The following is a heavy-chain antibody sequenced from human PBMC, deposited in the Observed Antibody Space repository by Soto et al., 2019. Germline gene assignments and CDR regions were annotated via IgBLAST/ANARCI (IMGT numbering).Heavy chain of an antibody. CDR3: ARDGRITIFGVVRKDWFDP. Sequence: ASVKVSCKASGYIFTSYYMHWVRQAPGQGLEWMGIINPSGGSTSYAQKFQGRVTMTRDTSTSTVYMELGSLRSEDTAVYYCARDGRITIFGVVRKDWFDPWGQGTLVTVSS. CDR1: GYIFTSYY. J-gene: IGHJ5*02. V-gene: IGHV1-46*01. CDR2: INPSGGST. D-gene: IGHD3-3*01.